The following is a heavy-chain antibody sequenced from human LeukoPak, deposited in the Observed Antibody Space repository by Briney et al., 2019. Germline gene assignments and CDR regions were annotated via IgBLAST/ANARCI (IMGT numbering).Heavy chain of an antibody. D-gene: IGHD6-19*01. J-gene: IGHJ4*02. V-gene: IGHV1-18*01. Sequence: FTSYGISXVRQXXGXGXEXXXWISAYNGNTNYAQKLQGRVTMTTDTSTSTAYMELRSLRSDDTAVYYCARDGTFTVAVVLDYWGQGTLVTVSS. CDR1: FTSYG. CDR2: ISAYNGNT. CDR3: ARDGTFTVAVVLDY.